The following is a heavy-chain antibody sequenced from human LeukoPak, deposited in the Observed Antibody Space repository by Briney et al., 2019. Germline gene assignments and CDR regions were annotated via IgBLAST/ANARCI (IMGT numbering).Heavy chain of an antibody. V-gene: IGHV1-69*04. CDR3: ARIVSDYSNYWYFDL. CDR2: IIPILGIA. CDR1: GYTFTSYA. D-gene: IGHD4-11*01. J-gene: IGHJ2*01. Sequence: SVKVSCKASGYTFTSYAISWVRQAPGQGLEWMGRIIPILGIANYAQKFQGRVTITADKSTSTAYMELSSLRSEDTAMYYCARIVSDYSNYWYFDLWGRGTLVTVSS.